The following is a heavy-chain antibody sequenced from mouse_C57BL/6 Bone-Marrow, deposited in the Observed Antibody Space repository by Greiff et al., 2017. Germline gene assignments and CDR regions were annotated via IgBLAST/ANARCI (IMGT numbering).Heavy chain of an antibody. V-gene: IGHV5-6*01. J-gene: IGHJ3*01. CDR3: ARRRGFAY. CDR1: GFTFSSYG. CDR2: ISSGGSYT. Sequence: EVQLQQSGGDLVKPRGSLKLSCAASGFTFSSYGMSWVRQTPDKRLEWVATISSGGSYTYYPDSVKGRFTISRDNAKNTLYLQMSSLKSEDTAMYYCARRRGFAYWGQGTLVTVSA.